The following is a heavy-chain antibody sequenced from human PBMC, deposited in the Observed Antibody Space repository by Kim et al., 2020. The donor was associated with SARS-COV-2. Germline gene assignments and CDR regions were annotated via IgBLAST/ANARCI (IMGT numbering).Heavy chain of an antibody. CDR3: VGSDYSYGY. D-gene: IGHD3-22*01. Sequence: GSTYYADSVKGRFTISRDNSKNTLFLQMSSMRAEDTAVYYCVGSDYSYGYWGQGTLVTVSS. J-gene: IGHJ4*02. V-gene: IGHV3-64D*09. CDR2: GST.